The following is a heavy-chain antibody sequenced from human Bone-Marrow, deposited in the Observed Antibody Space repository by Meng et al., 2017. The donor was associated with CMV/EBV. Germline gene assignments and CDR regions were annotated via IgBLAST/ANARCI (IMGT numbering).Heavy chain of an antibody. V-gene: IGHV3-53*01. CDR2: IYSGGST. Sequence: GRALRLSCTVSGFTVSSNYMNWVGRAPGKGLEWVSVIYSGGSTYYADSVKGRFTISRDNSKNTVYLQMNSLRAEDTAVYYCARALGYYYFDYWGQGTLVTVSS. D-gene: IGHD5-18*01. CDR1: GFTVSSNY. J-gene: IGHJ4*02. CDR3: ARALGYYYFDY.